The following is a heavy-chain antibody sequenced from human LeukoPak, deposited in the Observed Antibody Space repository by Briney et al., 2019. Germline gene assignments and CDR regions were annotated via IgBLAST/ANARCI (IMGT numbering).Heavy chain of an antibody. D-gene: IGHD3-10*01. V-gene: IGHV3-30*02. CDR3: AKDPDYYGSGSYYNPSDY. J-gene: IGHJ4*02. CDR1: GFTFSSYG. CDR2: IRYDGSNK. Sequence: PGGSLRLSCAASGFTFSSYGMHWVRQAPGKGLEWVAFIRYDGSNKYYADSVKGRFTISRDNSKNTLYLQMNSLRAEDTAVYYCAKDPDYYGSGSYYNPSDYWGQGTLVTVSS.